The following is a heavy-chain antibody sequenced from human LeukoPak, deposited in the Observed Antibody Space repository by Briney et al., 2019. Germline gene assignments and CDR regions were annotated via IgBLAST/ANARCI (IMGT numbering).Heavy chain of an antibody. Sequence: GGSLRLSCAASGFTFSSYGMHWVRQAPGKGLEWVAVIWYDGSNKYYADSVKGRFTISRDNPKNTLYLQMNSLRAEDTAVYYCARVHNDFWSGYYTPYFDYWGQGTLVTVSS. CDR3: ARVHNDFWSGYYTPYFDY. D-gene: IGHD3-3*01. V-gene: IGHV3-33*01. J-gene: IGHJ4*02. CDR1: GFTFSSYG. CDR2: IWYDGSNK.